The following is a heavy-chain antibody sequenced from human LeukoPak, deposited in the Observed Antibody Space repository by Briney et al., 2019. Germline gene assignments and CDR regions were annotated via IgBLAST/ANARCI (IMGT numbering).Heavy chain of an antibody. CDR2: ISSSSSYI. J-gene: IGHJ4*02. CDR1: GFTFSSYS. Sequence: GGSLRLSCAASGFTFSSYSMNWVRQAPAKGMDWVSSISSSSSYIYYSDSVKGRFTISRHNANNSLYLQMNTLITEDNAVYYCARDSKQLWFFDYWGQGTMVTVSS. CDR3: ARDSKQLWFFDY. V-gene: IGHV3-21*04. D-gene: IGHD5-18*01.